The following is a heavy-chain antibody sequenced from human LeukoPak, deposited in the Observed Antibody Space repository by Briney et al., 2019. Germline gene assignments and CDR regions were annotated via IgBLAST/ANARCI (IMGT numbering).Heavy chain of an antibody. J-gene: IGHJ4*02. CDR3: ARDWGSIKVITDY. CDR2: ISSNSDNT. CDR1: GYTFTSYG. Sequence: GASVKVSCKATGYTFTSYGISWVRQAPGQGLEWMGWISSNSDNTNYAQKLQGRVTMTTDTSPSTAYMELRSLRSDDTAVYYCARDWGSIKVITDYWGQGTLVTVSS. V-gene: IGHV1-18*01. D-gene: IGHD3-16*01.